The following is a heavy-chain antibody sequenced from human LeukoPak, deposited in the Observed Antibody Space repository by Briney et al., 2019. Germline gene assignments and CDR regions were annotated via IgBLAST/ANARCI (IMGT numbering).Heavy chain of an antibody. CDR2: ISSSSSTI. CDR1: GFTFSSYS. J-gene: IGHJ3*02. D-gene: IGHD5-12*01. Sequence: GGSLRLSCAASGFTFSSYSMNWVRQAPGKGLEWVSYISSSSSTIYYADSVKGRFTISRDNAKNSLYLQMNSLRAEDTAVYYCATSVYSGYESAFDIWGQGTMVTVSS. CDR3: ATSVYSGYESAFDI. V-gene: IGHV3-48*01.